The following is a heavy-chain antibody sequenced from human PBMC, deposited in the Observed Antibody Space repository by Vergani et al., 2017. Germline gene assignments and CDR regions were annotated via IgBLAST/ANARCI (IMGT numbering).Heavy chain of an antibody. V-gene: IGHV3-23*01. Sequence: EVQLLQSGGGVIQPGGSVRLSCAASGFTFSACPMTWVRQAPGKGLEWVSAISARYPSTYYADSVKGRFTISRDNAKNSLHLQMNSLRPEDTALYYCTKEAAGAPLGGSYIDSWGQGTLVTVSS. CDR1: GFTFSACP. D-gene: IGHD3-16*01. CDR3: TKEAAGAPLGGSYIDS. J-gene: IGHJ4*02. CDR2: ISARYPST.